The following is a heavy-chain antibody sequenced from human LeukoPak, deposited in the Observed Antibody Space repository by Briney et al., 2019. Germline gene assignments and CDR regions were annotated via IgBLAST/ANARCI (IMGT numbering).Heavy chain of an antibody. CDR2: INHSGST. CDR3: ARGLRTIFGVIIDGGRNWFDP. D-gene: IGHD3-3*01. Sequence: SETLSPTCAVYGGSFSGYYWSWIRQPPGKGLEWIGEINHSGSTNYNPSLKSRVTISVDTSKNQFSLKLSSVTAADTAVYYCARGLRTIFGVIIDGGRNWFDPWGQGTLVTVSS. J-gene: IGHJ5*02. CDR1: GGSFSGYY. V-gene: IGHV4-34*01.